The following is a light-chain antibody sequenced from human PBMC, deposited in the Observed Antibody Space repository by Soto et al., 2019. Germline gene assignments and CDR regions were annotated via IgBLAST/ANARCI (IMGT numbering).Light chain of an antibody. J-gene: IGKJ1*01. V-gene: IGKV1-6*01. CDR3: LQDNNYPWT. Sequence: AILITQSPPSLSASVGDRVTLSCRASQGIGNALGWYQQKPGKPPKVLIYGASNLPSGVPPRFSGSGSGTDFTLAISSLQPEDSATYYCLQDNNYPWTFGQGTKVDIK. CDR2: GAS. CDR1: QGIGNA.